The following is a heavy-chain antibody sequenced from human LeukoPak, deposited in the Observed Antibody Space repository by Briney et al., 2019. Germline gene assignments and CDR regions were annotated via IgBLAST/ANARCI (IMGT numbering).Heavy chain of an antibody. V-gene: IGHV4-4*07. D-gene: IGHD3-3*01. CDR3: ARGGVVTQPGYFQH. Sequence: PSETLSLTCTVSGVSISSYYWNWIRQPAGKGLEWIGRIYTSGSTNFPPSLKSRVTMSVDTSKNQFSLQLSSVTAADTAVYYCARGGVVTQPGYFQHWGQATLVTVSS. CDR1: GVSISSYY. CDR2: IYTSGST. J-gene: IGHJ1*01.